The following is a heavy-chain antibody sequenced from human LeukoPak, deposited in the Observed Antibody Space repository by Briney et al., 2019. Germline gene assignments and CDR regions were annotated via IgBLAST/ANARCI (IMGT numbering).Heavy chain of an antibody. D-gene: IGHD4-17*01. CDR2: INHSGST. CDR1: GGSFSGYY. V-gene: IGHV4-34*01. Sequence: PSETLSLTCAVYGGSFSGYYWSWIRQPPGEGLEWIGEINHSGSTNYNPSLKSRVTISVDTSKNQFSLKLSSVTAADTAVYYCARVSPNTVTTLQYFDYWGQGTLVTVSS. CDR3: ARVSPNTVTTLQYFDY. J-gene: IGHJ4*02.